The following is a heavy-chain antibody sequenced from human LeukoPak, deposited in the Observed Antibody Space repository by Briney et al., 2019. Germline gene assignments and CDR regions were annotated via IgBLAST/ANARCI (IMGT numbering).Heavy chain of an antibody. CDR3: ARDEASTHDY. CDR1: GFTFDDYG. V-gene: IGHV3-20*04. D-gene: IGHD2-2*01. CDR2: INWNGGST. J-gene: IGHJ4*02. Sequence: PGGSLRLSCAASGFTFDDYGMSWLRQAPGKGLELVSGINWNGGSTGYADSVKGRFTISRGNAKNSLYLQMNSLRAEDTALYYCARDEASTHDYWGQGTLVTVSS.